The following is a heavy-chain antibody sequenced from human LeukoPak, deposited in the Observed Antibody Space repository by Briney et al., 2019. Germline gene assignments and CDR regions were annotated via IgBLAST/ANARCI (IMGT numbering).Heavy chain of an antibody. D-gene: IGHD1-26*01. V-gene: IGHV3-74*01. CDR2: LNSGGTDT. J-gene: IGHJ3*02. CDR1: GFTFSSYW. CDR3: ARVGGSYYQGAFDI. Sequence: RPGGSLRLSCAASGFTFSSYWMHWVRQAPGKGLVWVSRLNSGGTDTSYADSVKGRFTISRDNAKNSLYLQMNSLRAEDTALHHCARVGGSYYQGAFDIWGQGTMVTVSS.